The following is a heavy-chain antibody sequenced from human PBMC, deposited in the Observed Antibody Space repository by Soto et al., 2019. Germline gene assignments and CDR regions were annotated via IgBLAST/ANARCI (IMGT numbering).Heavy chain of an antibody. CDR1: GFSLSTHGVG. D-gene: IGHD1-26*01. J-gene: IGHJ3*02. CDR2: FFWDDDT. CDR3: ARSRAAWVNAFDI. V-gene: IGHV2-5*02. Sequence: QITLKESGPTLVKPTETLTLTCTFSGFSLSTHGVGVGWIRQPPGKALAWLAIFFWDDDTRYSLSLKSRLTITKDTSRNQVVLTMANMDPADTATYYCARSRAAWVNAFDIWGQGTMVAVSS.